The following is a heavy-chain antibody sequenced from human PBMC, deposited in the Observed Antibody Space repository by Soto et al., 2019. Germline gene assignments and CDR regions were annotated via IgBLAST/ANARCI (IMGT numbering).Heavy chain of an antibody. CDR1: GFSLSTSGVG. CDR3: ARNRIAAAGTFFWFDP. D-gene: IGHD6-13*01. J-gene: IGHJ5*02. CDR2: IYWDDDK. V-gene: IGHV2-5*02. Sequence: SGPTLVNPTQTLTLTCTFSGFSLSTSGVGVGWIRQPPGKALEWLALIYWDDDKRYSPSLKSRLTITKDTSKNQVVLTMTNMDPVDTATYYCARNRIAAAGTFFWFDPWGQGTLVTVSS.